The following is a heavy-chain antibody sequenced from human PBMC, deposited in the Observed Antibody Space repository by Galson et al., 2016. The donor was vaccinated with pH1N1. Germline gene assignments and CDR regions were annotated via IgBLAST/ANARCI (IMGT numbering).Heavy chain of an antibody. V-gene: IGHV4-39*07. D-gene: IGHD3-16*01. J-gene: IGHJ5*02. Sequence: ETLSLTCSVSGGSIRNSIYYWAWIRQPPGKGREWIGNIYYNGDTYYNPSLKSPVSIAVDTSNNQFCSRLSSVTAADTAVYSCARASLIITVGRAWFDPWGQGSLVTVSS. CDR1: GGSIRNSIYY. CDR2: IYYNGDT. CDR3: ARASLIITVGRAWFDP.